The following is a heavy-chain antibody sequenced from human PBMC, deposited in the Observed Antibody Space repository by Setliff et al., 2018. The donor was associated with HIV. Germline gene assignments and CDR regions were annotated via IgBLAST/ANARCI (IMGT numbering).Heavy chain of an antibody. V-gene: IGHV5-51*01. J-gene: IGHJ5*02. CDR2: IYPGDSDT. Sequence: GESLKISCKGSGYSFPTHWIAWVRQMPGKGLEWMGIIYPGDSDTRYSPSFQGQVTISADKSINPAYLQWSSLKASDTAMYYCAITTANWFEPWGQGTLVTVSS. CDR3: AITTANWFEP. CDR1: GYSFPTHW. D-gene: IGHD4-17*01.